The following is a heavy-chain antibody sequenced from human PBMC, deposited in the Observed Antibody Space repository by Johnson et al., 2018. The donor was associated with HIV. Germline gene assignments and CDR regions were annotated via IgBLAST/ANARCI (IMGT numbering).Heavy chain of an antibody. CDR2: INWNGGNT. D-gene: IGHD1-26*01. Sequence: VQLMESGGGVLRPGGSLRLSCEGFGFIFGDFGLNWVRQAPGKGLEWVAGINWNGGNTGYADSVKGRCTISRDNGKNSLYLQMNTLRAEDTALYYCARRDSGSLSFDIWGQGTMVTVSS. V-gene: IGHV3-20*04. CDR1: GFIFGDFG. J-gene: IGHJ3*02. CDR3: ARRDSGSLSFDI.